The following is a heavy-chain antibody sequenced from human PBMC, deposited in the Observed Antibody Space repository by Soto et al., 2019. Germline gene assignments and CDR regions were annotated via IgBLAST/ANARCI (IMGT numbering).Heavy chain of an antibody. CDR2: ISYDGSNK. CDR3: AKDRSSSPDY. CDR1: GFTFSSYG. V-gene: IGHV3-30*18. Sequence: GGSLRLSCAASGFTFSSYGMHWVRQAPGKGLEWVAVISYDGSNKYYADSVKGRFTISRDNSKNTLYLQINSLRAEETAVYYCAKDRSSSPDYWGQGTLVTVSS. J-gene: IGHJ4*02. D-gene: IGHD6-13*01.